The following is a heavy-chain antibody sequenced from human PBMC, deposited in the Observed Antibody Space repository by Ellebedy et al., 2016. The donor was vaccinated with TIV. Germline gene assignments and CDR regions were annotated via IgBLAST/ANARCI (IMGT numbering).Heavy chain of an antibody. CDR3: ARRSSSFPHPLRNWFDP. V-gene: IGHV4-34*01. Sequence: GSLRLXXAVYGGSFSGYYWTWIRQPPGKGLEWIGEINHSGSTDYNPSLKSRVTISVDTSKNQFSLKLNSVTAADTAVYYCARRSSSFPHPLRNWFDPWGQGTLVTVSS. CDR2: INHSGST. D-gene: IGHD6-13*01. CDR1: GGSFSGYY. J-gene: IGHJ5*02.